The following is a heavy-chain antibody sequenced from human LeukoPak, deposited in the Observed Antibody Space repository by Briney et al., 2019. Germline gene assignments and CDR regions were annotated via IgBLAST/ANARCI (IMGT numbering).Heavy chain of an antibody. CDR1: GGSISSYY. J-gene: IGHJ4*02. V-gene: IGHV4-59*08. CDR2: IYYSGST. D-gene: IGHD7-27*01. CDR3: ARHVGTGAAFDY. Sequence: SETLSLTCTVSGGSISSYYWSWIRQPPGKGLEWIGYIYYSGSTNYNTSIKSRVPLSVDTCKNQFSLKVSSVTAADTAVYYCARHVGTGAAFDYWGQGTLVTVSS.